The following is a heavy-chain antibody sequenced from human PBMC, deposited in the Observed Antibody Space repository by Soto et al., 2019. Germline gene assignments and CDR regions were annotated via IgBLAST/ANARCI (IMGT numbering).Heavy chain of an antibody. Sequence: SATLSLACTVSGGSISTYYWSWIRQPAGKPVEWIGRIYGSGSTNQNPSLKSRASMSIDTSRNQFSLRLWFLTAADTAVYYCAREGLTTGSGVDVWGQGTTVTVSS. V-gene: IGHV4-4*07. CDR3: AREGLTTGSGVDV. J-gene: IGHJ6*02. CDR1: GGSISTYY. CDR2: IYGSGST. D-gene: IGHD4-4*01.